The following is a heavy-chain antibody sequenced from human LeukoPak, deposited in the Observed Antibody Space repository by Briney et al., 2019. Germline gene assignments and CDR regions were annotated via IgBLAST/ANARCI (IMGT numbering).Heavy chain of an antibody. Sequence: SETLSLTCTVSGVSISSGGYYWSWIRQHPGKGLEWIGYIYYSGSTYYNPSLKSRVTISVDTSKNQFSLKLSSVTAADTAVYYCARDSSGDYFDYWGQGTLVTVSS. J-gene: IGHJ4*02. CDR1: GVSISSGGYY. CDR2: IYYSGST. CDR3: ARDSSGDYFDY. D-gene: IGHD3-22*01. V-gene: IGHV4-31*03.